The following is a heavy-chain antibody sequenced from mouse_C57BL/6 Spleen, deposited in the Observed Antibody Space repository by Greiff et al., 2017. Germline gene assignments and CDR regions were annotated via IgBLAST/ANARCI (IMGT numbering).Heavy chain of an antibody. Sequence: EVKLMESGGGLVQPGGSMKLSCVASGFTFSNYWMNWVRLSPEKGLEWVAQIRLKSDNYATHYAESVKGRFTISRDDSKSSVYLQMNNLRAEDTGIYYCTGSYSNYAGYFDVWGTGTTVTVSS. CDR1: GFTFSNYW. CDR3: TGSYSNYAGYFDV. J-gene: IGHJ1*03. D-gene: IGHD2-5*01. V-gene: IGHV6-3*01. CDR2: IRLKSDNYAT.